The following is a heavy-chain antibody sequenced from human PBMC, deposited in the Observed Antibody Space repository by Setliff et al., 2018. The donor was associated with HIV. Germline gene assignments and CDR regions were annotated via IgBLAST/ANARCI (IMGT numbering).Heavy chain of an antibody. CDR1: GGSISSSSYY. Sequence: SETLSLTCTVSGGSISSSSYYWGRIRQPPGKGLEWIGSIYYSGSTYYNPSLKSRTTISVDTSQNQFSLKLTSVTAADTAVYYCASQGRSGWLWGGFVSWGQGTLVTVSS. V-gene: IGHV4-39*01. J-gene: IGHJ4*02. CDR2: IYYSGST. D-gene: IGHD6-19*01. CDR3: ASQGRSGWLWGGFVS.